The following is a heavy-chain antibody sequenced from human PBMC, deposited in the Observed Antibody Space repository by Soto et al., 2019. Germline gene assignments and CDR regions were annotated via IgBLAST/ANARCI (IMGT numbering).Heavy chain of an antibody. D-gene: IGHD3-22*01. CDR3: AADSPYYYDSSGYYLDY. CDR2: IVVGSGNT. Sequence: SVKVSCKASGFTFTSSAVQWVRQARGQRLEWIGWIVVGSGNTNYAQKFQERVTITRDMSTSTAYMELSSLRSEDTAVYYCAADSPYYYDSSGYYLDYWGQGTLVTVSS. J-gene: IGHJ4*02. CDR1: GFTFTSSA. V-gene: IGHV1-58*01.